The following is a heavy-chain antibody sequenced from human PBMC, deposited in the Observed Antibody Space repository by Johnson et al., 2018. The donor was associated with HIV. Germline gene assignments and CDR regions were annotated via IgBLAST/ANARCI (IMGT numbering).Heavy chain of an antibody. V-gene: IGHV3-64*01. CDR3: ARIPGSGWEHDACDI. J-gene: IGHJ3*02. D-gene: IGHD6-19*01. CDR1: GFTFSSWP. Sequence: VLLVESGGGVVQPGRSLRLSCAASGFTFSSWPMHWVRQAPGKGLEYVSRITGSGDTYYVNSVKGSFTISSDNSKSTLYLQMDSLRAEDTAVYYCARIPGSGWEHDACDIWGQGTLVTVSS. CDR2: ITGSGDT.